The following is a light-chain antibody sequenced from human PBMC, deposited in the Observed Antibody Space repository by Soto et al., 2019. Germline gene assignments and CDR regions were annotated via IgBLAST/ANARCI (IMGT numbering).Light chain of an antibody. J-gene: IGLJ1*01. CDR3: QSYDSSRSGGV. CDR1: SSNIGAGYD. Sequence: QSVLTQPHSVSGAPGQRVTISCTGSSSNIGAGYDVHWYKQLPGTAPKLLIYGNSNRPSGVPDRFAGSKSGTSASLAITGLQAEDEADYYCQSYDSSRSGGVFGTGTKVTVL. CDR2: GNS. V-gene: IGLV1-40*01.